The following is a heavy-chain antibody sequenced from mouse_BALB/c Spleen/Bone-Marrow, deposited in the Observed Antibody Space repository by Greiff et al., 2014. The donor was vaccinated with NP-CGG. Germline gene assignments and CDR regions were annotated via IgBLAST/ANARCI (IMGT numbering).Heavy chain of an antibody. J-gene: IGHJ4*01. V-gene: IGHV5-6*01. Sequence: DVQLVESGGDLVKPGGSLKLSCAASGFTFSSYGMSWGRQTPDKRLEWVATISSGGSNTYYPDSVKGPFTISRDNAKNTLYLQMSSLKSEDTAMYYCARHQRYYAMDYWGQGTSLTVSS. CDR3: ARHQRYYAMDY. CDR1: GFTFSSYG. CDR2: ISSGGSNT.